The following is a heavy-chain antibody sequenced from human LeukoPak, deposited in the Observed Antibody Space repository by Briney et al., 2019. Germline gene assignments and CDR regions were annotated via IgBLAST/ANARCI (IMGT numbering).Heavy chain of an antibody. CDR3: ARDGSLPDY. CDR2: ITSDGSST. V-gene: IGHV3-74*01. CDR1: GLTFSSSW. Sequence: GGSLRLSCAVSGLTFSSSWMHWVRQAPGKGLVWVSRITSDGSSTNYADSVKGRFTISRDNAKNTLYLQMNSLRAEDTAVYYCARDGSLPDYWGQGTLVTVSS. J-gene: IGHJ4*02.